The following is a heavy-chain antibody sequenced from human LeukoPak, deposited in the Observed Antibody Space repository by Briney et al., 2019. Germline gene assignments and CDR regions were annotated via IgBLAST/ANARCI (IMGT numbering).Heavy chain of an antibody. Sequence: PGGSLRLSCVVSGFTFSSYSMSWVRQAPGKGLEWVSYISSRSSTIYYADSVKGRFTISRDNAKNSLYLQMNSLRAEDTAVYYCARVAVAYAFDIWGQGTMVTVSS. J-gene: IGHJ3*02. CDR3: ARVAVAYAFDI. D-gene: IGHD6-19*01. CDR2: ISSRSSTI. CDR1: GFTFSSYS. V-gene: IGHV3-48*01.